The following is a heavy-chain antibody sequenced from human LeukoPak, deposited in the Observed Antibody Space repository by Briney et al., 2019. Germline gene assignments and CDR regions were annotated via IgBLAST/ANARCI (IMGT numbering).Heavy chain of an antibody. V-gene: IGHV4-4*02. CDR2: IFHAGTT. D-gene: IGHD2-2*01. CDR3: MRTYCSNISCSYFDY. J-gene: IGHJ4*02. Sequence: PSETLSLTCAVSGASISSSNWWSWARQPPGKGLEWIGEIFHAGTTNYNPSLQSRVTISVDNSRNQFSLKLTSATAADTAVYYCMRTYCSNISCSYFDYWGQGTLVTVSS. CDR1: GASISSSNW.